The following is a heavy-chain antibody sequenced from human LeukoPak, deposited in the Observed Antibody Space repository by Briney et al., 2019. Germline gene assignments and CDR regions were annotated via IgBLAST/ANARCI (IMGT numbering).Heavy chain of an antibody. CDR1: GYRFTSYW. CDR3: ARPLYSSGWYSDY. D-gene: IGHD6-19*01. V-gene: IGHV5-51*01. Sequence: GESLKISFKGSGYRFTSYWIGWVRQMPGKGLGWMGIIYPGDSDTRYSPSFQGQVTISADKSISTAYLQWSSLKASDTAMYYCARPLYSSGWYSDYWGQGTLVTVSS. CDR2: IYPGDSDT. J-gene: IGHJ4*02.